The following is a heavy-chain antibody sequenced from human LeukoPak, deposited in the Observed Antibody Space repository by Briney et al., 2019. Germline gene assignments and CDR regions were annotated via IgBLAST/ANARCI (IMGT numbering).Heavy chain of an antibody. CDR3: AGQAAGTSIDAFDI. D-gene: IGHD6-13*01. J-gene: IGHJ3*02. CDR2: IYYSGST. CDR1: GGSISSSSYY. V-gene: IGHV4-61*05. Sequence: PSETLSLTCTVSGGSISSSSYYWGWIRQPPGKGLEWIGYIYYSGSTNYNPSLKSRVTISVDTSKNQFSLKLSSVTAADTAVYYCAGQAAGTSIDAFDIWGQGTMVTVSS.